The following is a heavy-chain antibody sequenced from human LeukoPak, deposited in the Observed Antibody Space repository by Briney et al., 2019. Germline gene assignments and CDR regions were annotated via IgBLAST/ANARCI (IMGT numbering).Heavy chain of an antibody. CDR2: INAGNGNT. D-gene: IGHD6-19*01. Sequence: GASVKVSCKASGYTFTNYAMHWVRQAPGQRLEWMGWINAGNGNTKYSQKFQGRVTMTRDTSTSTVYMELSSLRSEDTAVYYCARASSGWLFDYWGQGTLVTVSS. CDR1: GYTFTNYA. CDR3: ARASSGWLFDY. J-gene: IGHJ4*02. V-gene: IGHV1-3*01.